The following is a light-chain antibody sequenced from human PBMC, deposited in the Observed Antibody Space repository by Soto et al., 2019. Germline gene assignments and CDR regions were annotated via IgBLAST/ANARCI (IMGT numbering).Light chain of an antibody. CDR2: GNS. V-gene: IGLV1-40*01. Sequence: QSVLTQPPSVSGAPGQRVTISCTGSSSNIGAGYDVHWYQQLPGTAPKLLIYGNSNRPSGVPDRFSGSKSGTSASLAITGVQAEDEADYYCQSYDSSLGVVFGGGTKVTVL. CDR3: QSYDSSLGVV. CDR1: SSNIGAGYD. J-gene: IGLJ2*01.